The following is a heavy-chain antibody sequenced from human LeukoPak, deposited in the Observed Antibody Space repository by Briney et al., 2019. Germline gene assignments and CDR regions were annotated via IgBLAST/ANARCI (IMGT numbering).Heavy chain of an antibody. V-gene: IGHV3-53*01. CDR2: IYSGGST. Sequence: GGSLRLSCAASGVTFSSNYMSWVRQAPGKGLEWVSVIYSGGSTYYTASMTGRFTISTDNSENTLYLQRNSLRAEDTAVYYCARDKEGGYDYWGQGTLVTVSS. CDR3: ARDKEGGYDY. J-gene: IGHJ4*02. CDR1: GVTFSSNY. D-gene: IGHD3-22*01.